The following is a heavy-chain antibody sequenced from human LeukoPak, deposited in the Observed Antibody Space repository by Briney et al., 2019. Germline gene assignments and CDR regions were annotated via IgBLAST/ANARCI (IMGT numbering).Heavy chain of an antibody. V-gene: IGHV4-61*02. CDR1: GGSISSGGHY. J-gene: IGHJ4*02. CDR3: VRDQTYSGSGIYTYFDY. Sequence: KPSETLSLTFTVSGGSISSGGHYWSWIRQPAGKGLEYLGRISSTGSTNYNPSLRSRVTISADTSKNHFSLKLTSVTAADTAVYYCVRDQTYSGSGIYTYFDYWGQGILVTVSS. D-gene: IGHD3-10*01. CDR2: ISSTGST.